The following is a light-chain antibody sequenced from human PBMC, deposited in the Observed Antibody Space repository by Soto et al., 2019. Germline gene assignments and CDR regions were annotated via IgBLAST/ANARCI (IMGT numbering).Light chain of an antibody. J-gene: IGKJ3*01. CDR2: GSS. CDR1: QSISSNY. V-gene: IGKV3-20*01. CDR3: QQYGRSPFT. Sequence: EMVLTQSPGPLSLSPGARATLSCWACQSISSNYLAWSQQKPGQPPRLLISGSSIRATGIPKRFSGSASGTHLILNISSLEPDDFAVFYCQQYGRSPFTFGPGTKVD.